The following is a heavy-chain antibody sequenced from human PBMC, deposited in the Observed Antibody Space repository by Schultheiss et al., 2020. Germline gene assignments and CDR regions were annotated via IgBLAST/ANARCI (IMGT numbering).Heavy chain of an antibody. V-gene: IGHV4-61*05. CDR1: GGSISSSSYY. J-gene: IGHJ4*02. CDR3: AKRSGWYFFDY. D-gene: IGHD6-19*01. Sequence: SATLSLTCTVSGGSISSSSYYWGWIRQPPGKGLEWIGYIYSSGSTNYNPSLKSRLTISVDTSKNQFSLKLSSVTAADTAVYYCAKRSGWYFFDYWGQGTLVTVS. CDR2: IYSSGST.